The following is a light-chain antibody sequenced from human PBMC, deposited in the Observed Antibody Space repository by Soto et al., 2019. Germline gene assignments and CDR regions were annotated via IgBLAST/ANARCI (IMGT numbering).Light chain of an antibody. J-gene: IGKJ1*01. CDR3: QQYDDWPRT. V-gene: IGKV1-33*01. CDR1: HDITNF. CDR2: DVS. Sequence: IQMTQSPSSLSVSVGDRVTITCQASHDITNFLDWYQQKPGKAPKLLIYDVSKLETGVPSRFSGSGSGTDFILTISSLQPEDFAVYYCQQYDDWPRTCGQGTRWIS.